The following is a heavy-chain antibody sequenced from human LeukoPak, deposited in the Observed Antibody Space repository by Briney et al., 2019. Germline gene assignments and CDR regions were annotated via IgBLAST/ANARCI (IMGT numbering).Heavy chain of an antibody. CDR1: GFTFSSYS. Sequence: GGSLRLSCAASGFTFSSYSMNWVRQAPGKGLEWVSSISSSSSYIYYADSVKGRFTISRDNAKNSLYLQMNSLRAEDTAVYYCARGRIAVAGYFDCWGQGTLVTVSS. CDR2: ISSSSSYI. J-gene: IGHJ4*02. CDR3: ARGRIAVAGYFDC. D-gene: IGHD6-19*01. V-gene: IGHV3-21*01.